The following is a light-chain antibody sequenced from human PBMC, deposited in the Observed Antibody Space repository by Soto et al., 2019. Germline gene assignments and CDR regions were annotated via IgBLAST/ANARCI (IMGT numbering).Light chain of an antibody. Sequence: QSPLTQPASVSGSPGQSITISCTGTSSDVGSYKFVSWYQQHPGKAPKLMIYEGSKRPSGVSNRFSGSKSGNTASLTISGLQAEDEADYYCCSYAGSSTWVFGTGTKVTVL. CDR2: EGS. CDR3: CSYAGSSTWV. J-gene: IGLJ1*01. CDR1: SSDVGSYKF. V-gene: IGLV2-23*01.